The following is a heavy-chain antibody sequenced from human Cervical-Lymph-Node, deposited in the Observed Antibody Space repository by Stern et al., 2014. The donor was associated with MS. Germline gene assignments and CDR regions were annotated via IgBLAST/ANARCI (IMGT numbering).Heavy chain of an antibody. D-gene: IGHD5-12*01. CDR2: IFPRASNT. Sequence: EVQLVESGAEVKKPGESLKISCEASGYLFDDYWIGWVRQMSGRGLELVAIIFPRASNTRYSPSVQGQVTLSPDKSISTASLQWSSLKASDPAMFYCASSPATPSGYDRFDYWGQGALVTVSS. V-gene: IGHV5-51*03. CDR1: GYLFDDYW. J-gene: IGHJ4*02. CDR3: ASSPATPSGYDRFDY.